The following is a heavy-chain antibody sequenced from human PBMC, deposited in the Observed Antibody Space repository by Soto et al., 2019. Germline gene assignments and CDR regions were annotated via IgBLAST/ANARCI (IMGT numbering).Heavy chain of an antibody. Sequence: ASVKVSCKAIGYSFTSHYMHWVRQAPGQGLEWMGIINPSGGSTTYAQKFQGRVTMTRDTSTSTVYMDLSSLRSDHTAVYSCARLAAYSGSYYGHWGQGTLVTVSS. D-gene: IGHD1-26*01. CDR1: GYSFTSHY. CDR2: INPSGGST. CDR3: ARLAAYSGSYYGH. V-gene: IGHV1-46*01. J-gene: IGHJ4*02.